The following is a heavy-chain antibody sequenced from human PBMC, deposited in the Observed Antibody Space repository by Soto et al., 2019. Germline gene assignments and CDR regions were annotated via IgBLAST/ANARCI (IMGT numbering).Heavy chain of an antibody. Sequence: GGSLRLSCAASGFTVSSKYMSWVRQAPGKGLEWVSLIGSGGTTYYADSVKGRFTISRDNSENTLYLQMNSLRAEDTAVYYCAKESIYYDSSGTLAIFDYWGQGTLVTGSS. CDR1: GFTVSSKY. CDR3: AKESIYYDSSGTLAIFDY. V-gene: IGHV3-66*01. CDR2: IGSGGTT. J-gene: IGHJ4*02. D-gene: IGHD3-22*01.